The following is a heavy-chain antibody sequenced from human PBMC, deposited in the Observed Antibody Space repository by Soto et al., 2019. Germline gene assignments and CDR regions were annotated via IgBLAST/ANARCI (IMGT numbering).Heavy chain of an antibody. V-gene: IGHV1-46*01. D-gene: IGHD6-19*01. CDR2: INPSGGST. CDR3: ASPVAGTFGHIPIPVYYFDY. Sequence: ASVKVSCKASGYTFTSYYMHWVRQAPGQGLEWMGIINPSGGSTSYAQKFQGRVTMTRDTSTSTVYMELSSLRSEDTAVYYCASPVAGTFGHIPIPVYYFDYWGQGTLVTVSS. J-gene: IGHJ4*02. CDR1: GYTFTSYY.